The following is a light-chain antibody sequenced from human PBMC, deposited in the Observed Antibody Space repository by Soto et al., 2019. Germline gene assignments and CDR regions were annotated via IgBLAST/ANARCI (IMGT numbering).Light chain of an antibody. CDR1: SSDIGAYNY. CDR3: NSYTSSSTLYV. J-gene: IGLJ1*01. CDR2: EVS. Sequence: QSALTQPASVSGSPGQSITISCTGTSSDIGAYNYVSWYQRHPGKAPKLMLYEVSNRPSGVSIRFSGSKSGNTASLTISGLQAEDEADYYCNSYTSSSTLYVFGTGTKLTVL. V-gene: IGLV2-14*01.